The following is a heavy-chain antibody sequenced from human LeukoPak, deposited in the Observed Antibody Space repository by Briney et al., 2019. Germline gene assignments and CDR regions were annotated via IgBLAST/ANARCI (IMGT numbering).Heavy chain of an antibody. CDR3: ARDPAGLNWFDP. CDR1: GGSISSYY. Sequence: PSETLSLTYTVSGGSISSYYWSWIRQPPGKGLEWIGYIYYSGSTNYNPSLKSRVTISVDTSKNQFSLKLSSVTAADTAVYYCARDPAGLNWFDPWGQGTLVTVSS. CDR2: IYYSGST. D-gene: IGHD6-13*01. J-gene: IGHJ5*02. V-gene: IGHV4-59*01.